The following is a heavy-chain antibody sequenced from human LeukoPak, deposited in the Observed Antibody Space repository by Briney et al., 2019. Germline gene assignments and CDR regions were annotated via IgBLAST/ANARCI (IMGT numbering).Heavy chain of an antibody. Sequence: GGSLRPSCATSGFAFSSYWMLWVRQAPGKGLVWVSRISGDGTITDYADSVKGRFIISRDNTNNILYLQMNSLRDDDTATYYCARSQFDYWGQGILVIVSS. J-gene: IGHJ4*02. CDR3: ARSQFDY. CDR1: GFAFSSYW. CDR2: ISGDGTIT. V-gene: IGHV3-74*01.